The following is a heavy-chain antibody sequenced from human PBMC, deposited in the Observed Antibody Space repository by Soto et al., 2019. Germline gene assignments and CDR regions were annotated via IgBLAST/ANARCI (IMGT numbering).Heavy chain of an antibody. CDR1: GLTFSSYC. CDR2: IWYDGGNK. J-gene: IGHJ4*02. Sequence: GGSLRLSCAASGLTFSSYCMHWVRQAPGKGLEWVAVIWYDGGNKHYADSVKGRFTVSRDNSKNTLYLQMNSLRAEDTAVYYCARELGTSMVLFDYWGQGTLVTVSS. D-gene: IGHD5-18*01. CDR3: ARELGTSMVLFDY. V-gene: IGHV3-33*01.